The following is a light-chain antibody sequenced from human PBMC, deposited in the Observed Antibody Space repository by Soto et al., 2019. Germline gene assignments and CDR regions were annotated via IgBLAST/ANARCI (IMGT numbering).Light chain of an antibody. V-gene: IGLV2-14*01. CDR2: EVS. Sequence: QSALTQPASVSGSPGQSITVSCTGTSSDVGAYNSVSWYQQHPGKAPKLIIYEVSYRPSGVSGRFSASKSGNTASLTISGLQSEDEADYYCSSYTTTATRFLFGGGTKLTVL. J-gene: IGLJ2*01. CDR3: SSYTTTATRFL. CDR1: SSDVGAYNS.